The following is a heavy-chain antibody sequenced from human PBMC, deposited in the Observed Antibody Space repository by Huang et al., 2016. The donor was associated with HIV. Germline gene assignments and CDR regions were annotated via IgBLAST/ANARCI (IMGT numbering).Heavy chain of an antibody. D-gene: IGHD6-6*01. CDR3: ASASIAARRWFDP. V-gene: IGHV4-59*01. J-gene: IGHJ5*02. CDR2: IYYSGST. Sequence: QVQLQESGPGLVKPSETLSLTCTVSGGSMSSYYWSWIRQPPRKGLEWIGYIYYSGSTNYNPSLKSRVTISVDTSKNQFALRLSSVTAADTAVYYCASASIAARRWFDPWGQGSLVTVSS. CDR1: GGSMSSYY.